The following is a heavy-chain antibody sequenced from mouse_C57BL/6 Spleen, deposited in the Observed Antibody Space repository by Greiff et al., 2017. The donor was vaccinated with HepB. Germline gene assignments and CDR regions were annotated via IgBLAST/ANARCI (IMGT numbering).Heavy chain of an antibody. CDR2: IYPGDGDT. Sequence: VKLQESGPELVKPGASVKISCKASGYAFSSSWMNWVKQRPGKGLEWIGRIYPGDGDTNYNGKFKGKATLTADKSSSTAYMQLSSLTSEDSAVYFCARNSNYPMDYWGQGTSVTVSS. CDR1: GYAFSSSW. V-gene: IGHV1-82*01. J-gene: IGHJ4*01. D-gene: IGHD2-5*01. CDR3: ARNSNYPMDY.